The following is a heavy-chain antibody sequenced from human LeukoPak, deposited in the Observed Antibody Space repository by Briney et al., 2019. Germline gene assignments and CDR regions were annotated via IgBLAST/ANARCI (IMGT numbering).Heavy chain of an antibody. Sequence: GSLRLSCAASGFTFSSYAMHWVRQAPGKGLEWVAVISYDGSNKYYADSVKGRFTISRDNSKNTLYLQMNSLRAEDTAVYYCARDFSPGRSYWGQGTLVTVSS. CDR3: ARDFSPGRSY. V-gene: IGHV3-30-3*01. J-gene: IGHJ4*02. D-gene: IGHD3-3*01. CDR2: ISYDGSNK. CDR1: GFTFSSYA.